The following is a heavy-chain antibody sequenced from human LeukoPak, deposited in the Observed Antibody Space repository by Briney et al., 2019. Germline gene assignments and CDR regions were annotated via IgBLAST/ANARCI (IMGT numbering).Heavy chain of an antibody. CDR2: INAGNGNT. V-gene: IGHV1-3*01. CDR1: GYTFTSYA. J-gene: IGHJ1*01. D-gene: IGHD3-22*01. Sequence: ASVKVSCKAPGYTFTSYAMHWVRQAPGQRLEWMGWINAGNGNTKYSQKFQGRVTITRDTSASTAYMELSSLRSEDTAVYYCARSAYYDSSGEYFQHWGQGTLVTVSS. CDR3: ARSAYYDSSGEYFQH.